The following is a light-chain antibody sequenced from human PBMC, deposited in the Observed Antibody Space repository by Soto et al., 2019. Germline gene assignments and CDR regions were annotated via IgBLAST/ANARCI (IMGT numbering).Light chain of an antibody. Sequence: IVLTQSPASPAVSLVERAPLTCKSSQSVFYGSNNKNYLAWYQHKPGQPPRLLIYWASTRESGVPDRFSGSGSGTDFTLTISSLQAEDVAVYYCQEYHVCLALSLGGGTKVDIK. CDR1: QSVFYGSNNKNY. J-gene: IGKJ4*01. CDR3: QEYHVCLALS. CDR2: WAS. V-gene: IGKV4-1*01.